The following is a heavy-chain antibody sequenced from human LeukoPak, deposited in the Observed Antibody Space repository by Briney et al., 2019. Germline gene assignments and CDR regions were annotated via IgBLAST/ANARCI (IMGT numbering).Heavy chain of an antibody. CDR2: ISSSSSYI. J-gene: IGHJ6*03. V-gene: IGHV3-11*06. Sequence: GGSLRLSCAASGFTFSDYYMSWIRQAPGKGLEWVSSISSSSSYIYYADSVKGRFTISRDNAKNSLYLQMNSLRAEDTAVYYCARYRYDSSGYYLDYYYYYYMDVWGKGTTVTVSS. CDR1: GFTFSDYY. D-gene: IGHD3-22*01. CDR3: ARYRYDSSGYYLDYYYYYYMDV.